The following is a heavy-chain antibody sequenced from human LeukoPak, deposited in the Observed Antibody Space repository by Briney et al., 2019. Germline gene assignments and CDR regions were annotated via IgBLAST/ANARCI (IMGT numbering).Heavy chain of an antibody. CDR1: GVSVSNGRYA. CDR2: LYCSGST. CDR3: ARDRAQYSSSWYGIWFDP. D-gene: IGHD6-13*01. J-gene: IGHJ5*02. V-gene: IGHV4-61*01. Sequence: SETLSLTCTVSGVSVSNGRYAWGWSTRPPGKGREWIGFLYCSGSTNSNPSLKSQVTMSVDTSKNQFSLKLSSVTAEDAAVYYCARDRAQYSSSWYGIWFDPWGQGTLDTVSS.